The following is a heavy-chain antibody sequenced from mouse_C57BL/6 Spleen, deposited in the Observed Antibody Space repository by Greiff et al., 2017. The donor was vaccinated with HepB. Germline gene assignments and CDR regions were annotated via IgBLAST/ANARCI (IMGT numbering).Heavy chain of an antibody. CDR2: IYPGDGDT. CDR3: ASEEPYGGFAY. J-gene: IGHJ3*01. D-gene: IGHD1-1*01. CDR1: GYAFSSYW. Sequence: VQLQQSGPELVQPGASVKISCKASGYAFSSYWMNWVKQRPGKGLEWIGWIYPGDGDTNYNGKFKGKATLTADKSSCTAYMQLGSLTSEDSAVCVCASEEPYGGFAYWGQGTLVTVSA. V-gene: IGHV1-82*01.